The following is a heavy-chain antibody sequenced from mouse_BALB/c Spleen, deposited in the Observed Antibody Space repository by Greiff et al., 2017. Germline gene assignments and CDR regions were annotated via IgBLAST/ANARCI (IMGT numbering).Heavy chain of an antibody. J-gene: IGHJ4*01. CDR2: ISDGGSYT. V-gene: IGHV5-4*02. CDR1: GFTFSDYY. D-gene: IGHD2-14*01. Sequence: EVQLVESGGGLVKPGGSLKLSCAASGFTFSDYYMYWVRQTPEKRLEWVATISDGGSYTYYPDSVKGRFTISRDNAKNNLYLQMSSLKSEDTAMYYCAREDYRYDDGYWGQGTSVTVSS. CDR3: AREDYRYDDGY.